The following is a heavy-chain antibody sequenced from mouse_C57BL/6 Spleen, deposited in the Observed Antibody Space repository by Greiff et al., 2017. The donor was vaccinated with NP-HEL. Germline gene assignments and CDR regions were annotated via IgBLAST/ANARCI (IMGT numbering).Heavy chain of an antibody. CDR3: ARVYGSSYAFDY. V-gene: IGHV1-64*01. CDR1: GYTFTSYW. D-gene: IGHD1-1*01. J-gene: IGHJ2*01. Sequence: VQLQQSGAELVKPGASVKLSCKASGYTFTSYWMHWVKQRPGQGLEWIGMIHPNSGSTNYNEKFKSKATLTVDKSSSTAYMQLSSLTSEDSAVYYCARVYGSSYAFDYWGQGTTLTVSS. CDR2: IHPNSGST.